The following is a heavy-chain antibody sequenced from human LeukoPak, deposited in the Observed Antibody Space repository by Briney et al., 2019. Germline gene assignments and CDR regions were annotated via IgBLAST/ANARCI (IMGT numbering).Heavy chain of an antibody. CDR3: ARSSRDPDRAFDI. V-gene: IGHV4-59*11. D-gene: IGHD5-24*01. Sequence: SETLSLTCTVSGGGISNHYWSWIRQPPGKGLEWIVYIYYDGSTDYSPSLRSRVTISLDTSKNQFSLRLSSVTAADTAVYYCARSSRDPDRAFDIWGQGTTVTVSS. CDR1: GGGISNHY. CDR2: IYYDGST. J-gene: IGHJ3*02.